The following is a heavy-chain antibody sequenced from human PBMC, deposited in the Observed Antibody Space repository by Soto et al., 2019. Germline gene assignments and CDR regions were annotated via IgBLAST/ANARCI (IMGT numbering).Heavy chain of an antibody. CDR2: IHYSGTT. D-gene: IGHD2-21*02. CDR3: ARDARTTCDGDCPSYYYYNMDV. V-gene: IGHV4-31*03. CDR1: GGSISSGTNY. J-gene: IGHJ6*02. Sequence: QVQLQESGPGLVKPSQTLSLTCTVSGGSISSGTNYWSWIRQHPGKGLEWIGHIHYSGTTYYNPSLKSRVTIPVDTSKNQFSRKLSSVTAADTAVYYCARDARTTCDGDCPSYYYYNMDVWGQGTTVTVSS.